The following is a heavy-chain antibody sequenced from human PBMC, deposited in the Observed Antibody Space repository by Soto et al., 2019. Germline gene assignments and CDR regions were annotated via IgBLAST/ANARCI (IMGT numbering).Heavy chain of an antibody. D-gene: IGHD3-9*01. J-gene: IGHJ4*02. CDR2: IYYSGST. CDR1: GGSINRYY. Sequence: PSETLSLTCTVSGGSINRYYWSWIRQPPGKGLEWIGYIYYSGSTNYNPSLKSRVSISIDTSKTQFSLKLSSVTAADTAVYYCARVYYDILTGFYSDYWGQGYMVTVSS. V-gene: IGHV4-59*01. CDR3: ARVYYDILTGFYSDY.